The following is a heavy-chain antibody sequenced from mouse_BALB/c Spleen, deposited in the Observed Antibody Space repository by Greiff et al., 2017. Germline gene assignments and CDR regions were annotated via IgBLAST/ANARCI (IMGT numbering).Heavy chain of an antibody. CDR2: IDPENGDT. CDR1: GFNIKDYY. CDR3: NAGVGPYYFDY. J-gene: IGHJ2*01. Sequence: EVKLVESGAELVRSGASVKLSCTASGFNIKDYYMHWVKQRPEQGLEWIGWIDPENGDTEYAPKFQGKATMTADTSSNTAYLQLSSLTSEDTAVYYCNAGVGPYYFDYWGQGTTLTVSS. V-gene: IGHV14-4*02. D-gene: IGHD1-1*02.